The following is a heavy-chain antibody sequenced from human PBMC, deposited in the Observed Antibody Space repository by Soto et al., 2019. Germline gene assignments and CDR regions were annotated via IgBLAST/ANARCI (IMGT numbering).Heavy chain of an antibody. Sequence: QVQLVESGGGVVQPGRSLRLSCAASGFTFSSYGMHWVRQAPGKGLVWVAVISYDGSNKYYADSVKGRFSISRDKSKNRLYLQMNSLRAEDTAVYYCAKDRGYGDYLFDYWGQGTLVTVSS. CDR1: GFTFSSYG. CDR3: AKDRGYGDYLFDY. CDR2: ISYDGSNK. J-gene: IGHJ4*02. V-gene: IGHV3-30*18. D-gene: IGHD4-17*01.